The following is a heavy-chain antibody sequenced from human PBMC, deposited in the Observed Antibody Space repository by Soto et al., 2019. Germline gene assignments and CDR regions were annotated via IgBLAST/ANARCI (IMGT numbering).Heavy chain of an antibody. J-gene: IGHJ5*02. V-gene: IGHV3-30-3*01. CDR2: MSYDGSSK. CDR1: GFTFSSYG. Sequence: GGSLRLSCAASGFTFSSYGMHWVRQAPGKGLEWVTVMSYDGSSKYYADSVKGRFTISRDNSKNTLYLQMNSLRIEDTAVYYCAREGWEWEQTPFDPRGQGTLVTVSS. D-gene: IGHD1-26*01. CDR3: AREGWEWEQTPFDP.